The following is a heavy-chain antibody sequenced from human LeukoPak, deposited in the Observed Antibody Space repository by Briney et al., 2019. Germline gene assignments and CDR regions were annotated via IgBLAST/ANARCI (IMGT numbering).Heavy chain of an antibody. CDR1: GGSISSYY. CDR3: ARQSYNWNYYYYFDY. D-gene: IGHD1-7*01. V-gene: IGHV4-59*08. CDR2: IYYSGST. J-gene: IGHJ4*02. Sequence: PSETLSLTCTVSGGSISSYYWSWIRQPPGKGLEWVGSIYYSGSTNYNPSLKSRVTISVDTSNNQFSLKLSSMTAADRAVYYCARQSYNWNYYYYFDYWGQGTMVTVSS.